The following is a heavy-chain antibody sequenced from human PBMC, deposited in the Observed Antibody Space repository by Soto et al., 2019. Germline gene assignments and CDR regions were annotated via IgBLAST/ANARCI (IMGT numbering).Heavy chain of an antibody. J-gene: IGHJ4*02. Sequence: EVQVLQSGGGLVPPGGSLRLSCAGSGFTFINSGMSWVRQAPGQGLEWVSAITGNGDTTYYADSVKGRFTISRDNSKSTLYLQMNSRRAEDTAVYYCAKIDGDFDFGGQGTLVTVSS. CDR2: ITGNGDTT. CDR3: AKIDGDFDF. CDR1: GFTFINSG. V-gene: IGHV3-23*01. D-gene: IGHD3-22*01.